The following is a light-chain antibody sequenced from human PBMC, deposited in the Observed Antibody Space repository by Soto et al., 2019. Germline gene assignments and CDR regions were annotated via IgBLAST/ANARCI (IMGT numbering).Light chain of an antibody. CDR1: SSNIGSES. CDR2: SYN. J-gene: IGLJ1*01. Sequence: QSLLTQPPSTSETPGQRVTISCSGSSSNIGSESVNWYQQLPGTAPKLLIYSYNQRPSGVPDRFSGSKSGTSASLAISGLQSEDEADYICAAWDDSLNGYVFGLGTKSPS. CDR3: AAWDDSLNGYV. V-gene: IGLV1-44*01.